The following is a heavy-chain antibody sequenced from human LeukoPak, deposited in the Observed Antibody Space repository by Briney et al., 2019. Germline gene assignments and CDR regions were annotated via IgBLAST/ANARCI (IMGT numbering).Heavy chain of an antibody. CDR1: GGFISTYY. V-gene: IGHV4-59*12. J-gene: IGHJ6*02. Sequence: PSETLSLTCRVSGGFISTYYWSWIRQPPGKGLEWIGYIYYSGSTNYNPSLKSRVTISVDTSKNQFSLKLSSVTAADTAVYYCARSWSSSSSHGWYYYYYGMDVWGQGTTVTVSS. CDR3: ARSWSSSSSHGWYYYYYGMDV. CDR2: IYYSGST. D-gene: IGHD6-6*01.